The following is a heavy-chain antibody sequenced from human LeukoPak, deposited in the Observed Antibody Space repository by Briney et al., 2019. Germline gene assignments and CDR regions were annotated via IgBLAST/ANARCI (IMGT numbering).Heavy chain of an antibody. D-gene: IGHD6-19*01. Sequence: ASVKVSCKASGCTFTGYYMHWVRQAPGQGLEWMGWINPNSGGTNYAQKFQGRVTMTRDTSISTAYMELSGLRSDDTAVYYCARDLSGQWLAPPIGEYFQHWGQGTLVTVSS. CDR1: GCTFTGYY. V-gene: IGHV1-2*02. J-gene: IGHJ1*01. CDR3: ARDLSGQWLAPPIGEYFQH. CDR2: INPNSGGT.